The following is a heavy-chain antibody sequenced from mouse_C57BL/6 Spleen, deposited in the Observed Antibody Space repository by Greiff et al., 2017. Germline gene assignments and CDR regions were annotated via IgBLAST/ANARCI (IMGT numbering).Heavy chain of an antibody. Sequence: QVQLQQSGPELVKPGASVKISCKASGYTFTSYCIPWVKQRPGQGLEWIGGIYPGSGNTNYNEKFKGKATLTADTSSSTAYMQLSSLTSEDAAVYYCARRYCSDDHFDYWGQGTTLTVSS. V-gene: IGHV1-66*01. CDR2: IYPGSGNT. CDR1: GYTFTSYC. CDR3: ARRYCSDDHFDY. J-gene: IGHJ2*01. D-gene: IGHD2-12*01.